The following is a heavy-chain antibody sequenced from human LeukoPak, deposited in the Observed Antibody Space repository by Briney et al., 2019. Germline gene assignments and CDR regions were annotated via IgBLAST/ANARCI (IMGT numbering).Heavy chain of an antibody. J-gene: IGHJ4*02. V-gene: IGHV1-2*02. Sequence: ASVKVSCKASGHTFTGYYMHWVRQAPGQGLEWMGGINTNTGGTTSAQKFPGRVTMTRDTSISTAYMELSRLRSDDTAVYYCARWVADFDYWGQGTLVTVSS. CDR3: ARWVADFDY. CDR2: INTNTGGT. D-gene: IGHD1-26*01. CDR1: GHTFTGYY.